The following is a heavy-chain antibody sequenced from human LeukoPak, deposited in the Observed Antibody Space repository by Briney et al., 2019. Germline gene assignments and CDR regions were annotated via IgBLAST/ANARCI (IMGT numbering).Heavy chain of an antibody. V-gene: IGHV1-2*02. Sequence: ASVKVSCKALGYTFIGYYMHWVRQAPGQGLEWMEWINPNSGDSKSAQKFQGRVTMTRDTSISTAYMELSRLRSDDTAVYYCARGDIVVLPAGIPHNWFDPWGQGTLVTVSS. CDR2: INPNSGDS. CDR1: GYTFIGYY. CDR3: ARGDIVVLPAGIPHNWFDP. J-gene: IGHJ5*02. D-gene: IGHD2-2*02.